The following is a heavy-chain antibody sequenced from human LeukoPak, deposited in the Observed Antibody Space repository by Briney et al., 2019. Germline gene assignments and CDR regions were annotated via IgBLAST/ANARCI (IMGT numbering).Heavy chain of an antibody. V-gene: IGHV3-21*01. Sequence: GGSLRLSCAASGFTFSSYSMTWVRQAPGKGLEWVSSISSSSSYIYYADSVKGRFTISRDNAKNSLYLQMNSLRAEDTAVYYCARDSGRLRPNWFDPWGQGTLVTVS. D-gene: IGHD5-12*01. CDR1: GFTFSSYS. J-gene: IGHJ5*02. CDR2: ISSSSSYI. CDR3: ARDSGRLRPNWFDP.